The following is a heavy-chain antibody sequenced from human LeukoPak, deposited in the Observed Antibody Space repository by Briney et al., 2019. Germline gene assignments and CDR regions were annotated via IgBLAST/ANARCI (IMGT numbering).Heavy chain of an antibody. V-gene: IGHV4-34*01. Sequence: PSETLSLTCAVYGGSFSGYYWSWIRQPPGKGLEWIGEINHSGSTSYSPSLKSPVTISVDTSKNQFSLKLSSVTAADTAVYYCASLPYYYDSSGYYYYYYMDVWGKGTTVTVSS. CDR1: GGSFSGYY. D-gene: IGHD3-22*01. CDR3: ASLPYYYDSSGYYYYYYMDV. J-gene: IGHJ6*03. CDR2: INHSGST.